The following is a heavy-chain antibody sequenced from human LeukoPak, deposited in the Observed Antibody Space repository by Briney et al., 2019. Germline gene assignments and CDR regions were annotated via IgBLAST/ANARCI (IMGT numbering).Heavy chain of an antibody. Sequence: SSETLSLTCTVSGGSISSGGYYWSWIRQPPGKGLEWIGYIYHSGCTYYNPSLKSRVTISVDRSKNQFSLKLSSVTAADTAVYYCARAPLSIAVAGEYDYWGQGTLVTVSS. CDR3: ARAPLSIAVAGEYDY. CDR1: GGSISSGGYY. CDR2: IYHSGCT. D-gene: IGHD6-19*01. V-gene: IGHV4-30-2*01. J-gene: IGHJ4*02.